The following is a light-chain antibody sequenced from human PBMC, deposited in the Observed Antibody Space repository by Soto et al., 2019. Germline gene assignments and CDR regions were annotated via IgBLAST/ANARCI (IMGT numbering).Light chain of an antibody. Sequence: EIVMTQSPGTLSVSPGERATLSCRARQSVSSKLAWYQQKPGQAPRLLIYGASSRATGLPARFSGSGSRTELTLTISSLQSEDFAVYYCLQYENWPPWTFGQGTKVEI. CDR2: GAS. J-gene: IGKJ1*01. CDR1: QSVSSK. CDR3: LQYENWPPWT. V-gene: IGKV3-15*01.